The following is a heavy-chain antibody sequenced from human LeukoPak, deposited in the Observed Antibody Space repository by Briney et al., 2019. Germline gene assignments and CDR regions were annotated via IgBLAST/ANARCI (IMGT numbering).Heavy chain of an antibody. D-gene: IGHD6-13*01. Sequence: ASVKVSCKASGYTFTSYGISWVRQAPGQGLEWMGWISAHNGNTNYAQKLQDRVTMTTDTSTSTAYMELRSLRSDDTAVYYCARSRRYSSSWYYFDYWGQGTLVTVSS. J-gene: IGHJ4*02. CDR3: ARSRRYSSSWYYFDY. CDR2: ISAHNGNT. CDR1: GYTFTSYG. V-gene: IGHV1-18*04.